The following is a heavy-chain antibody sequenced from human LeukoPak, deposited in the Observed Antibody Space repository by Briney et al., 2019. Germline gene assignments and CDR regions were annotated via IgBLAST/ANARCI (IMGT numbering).Heavy chain of an antibody. J-gene: IGHJ4*02. CDR1: GYTFTSYD. CDR3: ARVLTYYYDSSGYPTDY. CDR2: MNPNSGNT. Sequence: EASVKVSCKASGYTFTSYDIDWVRQATGQGLEWMGWMNPNSGNTGYAQKFQGRVTMTRNTSISTAYMELSSLRPEDTAVYYCARVLTYYYDSSGYPTDYWGQGTLVTVSS. D-gene: IGHD3-22*01. V-gene: IGHV1-8*01.